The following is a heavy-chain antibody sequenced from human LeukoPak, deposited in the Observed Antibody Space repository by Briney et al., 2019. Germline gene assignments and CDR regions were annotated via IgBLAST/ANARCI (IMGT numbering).Heavy chain of an antibody. D-gene: IGHD4-17*01. CDR3: ARPHNYGDYEYYFDY. J-gene: IGHJ4*02. CDR2: IYYSGST. V-gene: IGHV4-34*01. CDR1: GGSFSGYY. Sequence: PSETLSLTCGVYGGSFSGYYWSWIRQPPGKGLEWIGSIYYSGSTYYNPSLKSRVTISVDTSKNQFSLKLSSVTAADTAVYYCARPHNYGDYEYYFDYWGQGTLVTVSS.